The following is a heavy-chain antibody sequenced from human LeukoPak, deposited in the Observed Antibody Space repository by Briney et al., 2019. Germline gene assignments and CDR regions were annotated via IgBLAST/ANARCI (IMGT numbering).Heavy chain of an antibody. Sequence: GASVKVSCKASGYTFSDHYIHWVRQAPGQGLEWMGWINPNSGGTNYAQKFQGRVTITRDTSISTVYMELSRLRSDDTAVYYCARICDPNGGSCYFSFDYWGQGTLVTVSS. V-gene: IGHV1-2*02. J-gene: IGHJ4*02. CDR3: ARICDPNGGSCYFSFDY. CDR1: GYTFSDHY. D-gene: IGHD2-15*01. CDR2: INPNSGGT.